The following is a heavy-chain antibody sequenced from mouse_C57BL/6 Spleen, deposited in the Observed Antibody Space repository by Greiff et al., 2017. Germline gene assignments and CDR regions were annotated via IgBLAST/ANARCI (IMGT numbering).Heavy chain of an antibody. J-gene: IGHJ4*01. D-gene: IGHD1-1*01. CDR2: LSPSSGYT. CDR1: GYPFTSYT. V-gene: IGHV1-4*01. CDR3: ARILGSLVATDYYAIAY. Sequence: VKLQQSGAELARPGASVKMSCKASGYPFTSYTMPWVLQRPGQGLEWIGYLSPSSGYTKYKQKFKDQATLSADKPSSTAYMQLSSLTAEDSAVYYSARILGSLVATDYYAIAYWGQGTSVTVSS.